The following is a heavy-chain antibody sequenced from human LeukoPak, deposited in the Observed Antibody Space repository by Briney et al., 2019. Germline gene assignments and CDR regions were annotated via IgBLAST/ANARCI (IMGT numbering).Heavy chain of an antibody. CDR2: ISSSSYI. Sequence: GGSLRLSCAASGFTFSSYSMNWVRQAPGKGLEWASSISSSSYIYYADSVKGRFTISRDNAKNSLYLQMNSLRAEDTAVYYCARASGYSYGDYWGQGTLVTVSS. D-gene: IGHD5-18*01. J-gene: IGHJ4*02. CDR1: GFTFSSYS. V-gene: IGHV3-21*01. CDR3: ARASGYSYGDY.